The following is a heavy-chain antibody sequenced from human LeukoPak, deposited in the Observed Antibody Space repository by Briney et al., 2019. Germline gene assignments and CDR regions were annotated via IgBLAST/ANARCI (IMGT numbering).Heavy chain of an antibody. D-gene: IGHD6-6*01. CDR3: ARFGGGSSRFTDY. CDR1: GYIFTNYW. J-gene: IGHJ4*02. Sequence: GESLKISCKASGYIFTNYWIAWVRQMPGKGLECMGIIYPGDSDTRHSPSFQGQVTISADKSITTAYLQWSSLEASDTAIYYCARFGGGSSRFTDYWGQGTPVTVSS. CDR2: IYPGDSDT. V-gene: IGHV5-51*03.